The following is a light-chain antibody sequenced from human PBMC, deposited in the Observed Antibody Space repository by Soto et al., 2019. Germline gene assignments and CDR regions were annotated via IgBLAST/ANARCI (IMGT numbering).Light chain of an antibody. V-gene: IGKV1-27*01. Sequence: DIQMTQSPSSLSASVGDRVTITCRASQGISHFLAWYQQKPGKVPKLLIYAASILQSGVPPRFSGSGSGTDFTLLISSLQPEDFATYYCHKDNTVPRTFGHGTKVEI. CDR1: QGISHF. CDR3: HKDNTVPRT. J-gene: IGKJ1*01. CDR2: AAS.